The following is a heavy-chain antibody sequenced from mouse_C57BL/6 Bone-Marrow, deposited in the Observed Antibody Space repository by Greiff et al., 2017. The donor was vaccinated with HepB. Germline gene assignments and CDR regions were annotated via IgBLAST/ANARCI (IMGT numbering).Heavy chain of an antibody. D-gene: IGHD2-3*01. CDR3: ARGGDGYYVY. CDR2: IYPGDGDT. CDR1: GYAFSSSW. Sequence: VKLMESGPELVKPGASVKISCMASGYAFSSSWMNWVKQRPGKGLEWIGRIYPGDGDTNYNGKFKGKATLTADKSSSTAYMQLSSLTSEDSAVYFCARGGDGYYVYWGQGTLVTVSA. V-gene: IGHV1-82*01. J-gene: IGHJ3*01.